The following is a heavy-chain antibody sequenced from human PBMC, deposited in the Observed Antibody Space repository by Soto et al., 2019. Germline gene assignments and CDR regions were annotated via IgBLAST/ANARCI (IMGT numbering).Heavy chain of an antibody. CDR1: GFTFSSYS. CDR2: ISSSSSYI. D-gene: IGHD3-22*01. J-gene: IGHJ5*02. Sequence: EVQLVESGGGLVKPGGSLRHSCAASGFTFSSYSMNWVRQAPGKGLEWVSSISSSSSYIYYADSVKGRFTISRDNAKNSLYRQMNSLRAEDTAVYYCARDRKQEGYYYDSSGYYAGFDPWGQGTLVTVSS. V-gene: IGHV3-21*01. CDR3: ARDRKQEGYYYDSSGYYAGFDP.